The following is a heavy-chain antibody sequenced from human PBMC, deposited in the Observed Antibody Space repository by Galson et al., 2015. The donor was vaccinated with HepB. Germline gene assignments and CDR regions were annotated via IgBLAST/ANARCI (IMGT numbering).Heavy chain of an antibody. CDR2: IYYSGST. CDR3: ARLPTVTTWFDP. J-gene: IGHJ5*02. Sequence: ETLSLTCTVSGGSISSYYWSWLRQPPGKGLEWIGYIYYSGSTNYNPSLKSRVTISVDTSKNQFSLKLSSVTAADTAVYYYARLPTVTTWFDPWGQGTLVTVSS. D-gene: IGHD4-17*01. CDR1: GGSISSYY. V-gene: IGHV4-59*08.